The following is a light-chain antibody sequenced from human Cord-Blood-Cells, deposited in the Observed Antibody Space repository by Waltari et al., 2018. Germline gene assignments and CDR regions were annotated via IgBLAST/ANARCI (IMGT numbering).Light chain of an antibody. CDR1: SSDVGGYNY. J-gene: IGLJ2*01. Sequence: QSALTQPASVSGSPGQSITISCTGTSSDVGGYNYVSWYQQHPGKAPKLMIYGVSNRPLGVSNRFSGSQSGNTASLTISGLQAEDEADYYCSSYTSSSTVVFGGGTKLTVL. CDR3: SSYTSSSTVV. CDR2: GVS. V-gene: IGLV2-14*01.